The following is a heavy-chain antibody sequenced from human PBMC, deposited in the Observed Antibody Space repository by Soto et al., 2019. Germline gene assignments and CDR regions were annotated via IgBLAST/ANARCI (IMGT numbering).Heavy chain of an antibody. D-gene: IGHD3-10*01. V-gene: IGHV4-31*03. CDR1: GGSISSGGYY. J-gene: IGHJ6*02. CDR3: ARGGIDYYGSGSYYMDV. CDR2: IYYSGST. Sequence: SETLSLTCTVSGGSISSGGYYWSWIRQHPGKGLEWIGYIYYSGSTYYNPSLKSRVTISVDTSKNQFSLKLSSVTAADTAVYYCARGGIDYYGSGSYYMDVWGQGTTVTVSS.